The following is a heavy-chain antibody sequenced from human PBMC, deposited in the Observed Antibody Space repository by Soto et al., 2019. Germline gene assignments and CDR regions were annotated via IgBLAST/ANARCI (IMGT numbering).Heavy chain of an antibody. Sequence: VQLVQSGAEVKKPGASVKVSCKASGYTFISYGISWVRQAPGQGLEWMGWISTFNGKTNYAQNVQGRVTMTTATSTTTAYMELRSLKSDYTAVYYCARDRVPKSSGYFPFDYWGQGTLVTVSS. CDR3: ARDRVPKSSGYFPFDY. CDR1: GYTFISYG. CDR2: ISTFNGKT. V-gene: IGHV1-18*01. J-gene: IGHJ4*02. D-gene: IGHD3-22*01.